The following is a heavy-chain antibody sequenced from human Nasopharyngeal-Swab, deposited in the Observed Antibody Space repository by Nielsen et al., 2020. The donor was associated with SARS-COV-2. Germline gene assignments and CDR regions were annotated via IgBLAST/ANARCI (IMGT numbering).Heavy chain of an antibody. J-gene: IGHJ4*02. Sequence: GESLKISCAASGFIFSASAIHWVRQASGKGLDWDVRTGDKDHNYATTYGAAVQGRFTISRDDSKNTAFLQMDSLKTEDTALYYCTTDFYFDYWGQGTLVTVSS. CDR3: TTDFYFDY. CDR1: GFIFSASA. CDR2: TGDKDHNYAT. V-gene: IGHV3-73*01.